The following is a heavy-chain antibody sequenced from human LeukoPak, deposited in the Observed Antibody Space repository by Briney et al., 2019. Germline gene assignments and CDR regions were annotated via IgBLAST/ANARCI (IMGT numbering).Heavy chain of an antibody. Sequence: PGGSLRLSCAASGFTFSIYAMSWVRQAPGKGLEWVSAISGSGGSTYYADSVKGRFTISRDNSKNTLYLQMNSLRAEDTAVYYCAKDATYSSSWYLRDYYFDYWGQGTLVTVSS. CDR1: GFTFSIYA. J-gene: IGHJ4*02. D-gene: IGHD6-13*01. CDR2: ISGSGGST. CDR3: AKDATYSSSWYLRDYYFDY. V-gene: IGHV3-23*01.